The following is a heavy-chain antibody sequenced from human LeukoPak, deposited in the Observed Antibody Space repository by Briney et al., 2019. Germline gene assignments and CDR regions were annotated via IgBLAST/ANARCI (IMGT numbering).Heavy chain of an antibody. J-gene: IGHJ4*02. CDR3: ASGSERIQLWREPYYFDY. CDR2: ISSSSSTI. D-gene: IGHD5-18*01. V-gene: IGHV3-48*02. CDR1: GFTFSSYS. Sequence: GGSLRLSCAASGFTFSSYSMNWVRQAPGKGLEWVSYISSSSSTIYYADSVKGRFTISRDNAKNSLYLQMNSLRDEDTAVYYCASGSERIQLWREPYYFDYWGQGTLVTVSS.